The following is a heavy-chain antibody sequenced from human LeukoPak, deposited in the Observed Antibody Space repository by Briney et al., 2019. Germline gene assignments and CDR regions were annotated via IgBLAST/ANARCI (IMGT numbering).Heavy chain of an antibody. CDR1: GFTFSSYW. CDR3: AKDQAVAGHPLDY. D-gene: IGHD6-19*01. CDR2: IRYDGNNK. V-gene: IGHV3-30*02. J-gene: IGHJ4*02. Sequence: TGGSLRLSCAASGFTFSSYWMSWVRQAPGKGLEWVAFIRYDGNNKYYADSVKGRFTISRDNSKNTLYLQMNSLRAEDTAVYYCAKDQAVAGHPLDYWGQGTLVTVSS.